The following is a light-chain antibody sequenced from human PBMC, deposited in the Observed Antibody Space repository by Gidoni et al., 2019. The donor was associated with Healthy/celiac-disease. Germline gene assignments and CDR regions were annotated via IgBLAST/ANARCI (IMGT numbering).Light chain of an antibody. CDR1: QSGLYSSNNKNY. J-gene: IGKJ2*01. CDR2: WAS. CDR3: QQYYSTPYT. V-gene: IGKV4-1*01. Sequence: DIVMTQSPEPLAVSLGERATINCKSSQSGLYSSNNKNYLAWYKQKPGQPPKLLIYWASTRESGVPDRFSGSGSGTAFTLTISSLQAEDVAVYYCQQYYSTPYTFGQGTKLEIK.